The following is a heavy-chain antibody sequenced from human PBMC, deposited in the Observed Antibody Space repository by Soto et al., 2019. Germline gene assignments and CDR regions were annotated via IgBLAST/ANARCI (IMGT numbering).Heavy chain of an antibody. CDR1: GYSLTSYG. D-gene: IGHD2-2*01. CDR3: AREYCSSASCYGPDF. V-gene: IGHV1-18*01. J-gene: IGHJ4*02. Sequence: XSVKVSCNASGYSLTSYGISVLRHPPGQGLEWMGWISGHDGNTKYTQKLQGRVTVTTDTSTSTAYMDLRSLRSDDTAVYYCAREYCSSASCYGPDFWGQGTLVTVSS. CDR2: ISGHDGNT.